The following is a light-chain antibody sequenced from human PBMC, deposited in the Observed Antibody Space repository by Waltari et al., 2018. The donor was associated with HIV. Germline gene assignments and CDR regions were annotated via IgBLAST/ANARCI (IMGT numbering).Light chain of an antibody. V-gene: IGLV1-44*01. CDR3: AAWDDSLDGPV. J-gene: IGLJ3*02. CDR2: DND. Sequence: QSVLRQSPSASGTPGPRVTISCSGISSNIGSIPVSWYQQFPGRAPKLLIYDNDQRPSGVPDRFSGSKSGTSASLAIGGLQSADEADYYCAAWDDSLDGPVFGGGTKLTVL. CDR1: SSNIGSIP.